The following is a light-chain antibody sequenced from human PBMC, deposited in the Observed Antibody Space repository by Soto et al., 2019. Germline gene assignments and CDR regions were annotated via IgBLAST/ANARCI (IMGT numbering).Light chain of an antibody. CDR1: SGHSSYV. CDR2: LKSDGSH. Sequence: QLVLTQSPSASASLGASVKLTCTLSSGHSSYVIAWHQQQPEKGPRYLMKLKSDGSHSKGDGIPDRFSGSSSGAERYLTIPSLQSEDEADYYCQTWGTGIVIFGGGTKLTVL. J-gene: IGLJ2*01. V-gene: IGLV4-69*01. CDR3: QTWGTGIVI.